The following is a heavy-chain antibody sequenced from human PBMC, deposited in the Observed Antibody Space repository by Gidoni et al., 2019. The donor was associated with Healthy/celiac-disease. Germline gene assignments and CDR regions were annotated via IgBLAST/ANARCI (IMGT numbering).Heavy chain of an antibody. Sequence: QVQLVQSGAEVKKPGASVKVSCKASGYTFTSYGISWVRQAPGQGLEWMGWISAYNGNTNYAQKLQGRVTMTTDTSTSTAYMELRSLRSDDTAVYYCASSHAFIAAAGTIPFDYWGQGTLVTVSS. CDR2: ISAYNGNT. CDR1: GYTFTSYG. V-gene: IGHV1-18*01. D-gene: IGHD6-13*01. J-gene: IGHJ4*02. CDR3: ASSHAFIAAAGTIPFDY.